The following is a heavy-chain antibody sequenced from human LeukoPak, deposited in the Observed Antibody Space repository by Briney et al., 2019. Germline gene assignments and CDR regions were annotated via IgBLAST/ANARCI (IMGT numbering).Heavy chain of an antibody. V-gene: IGHV3-23*01. CDR1: GFTFSSYA. CDR3: AREKSSSWHYFDY. Sequence: GGSLRLSCAASGFTFSSYAMSRVRQAPGKGLEWVSFISGGGGTTYYADSLKGRFTISRDNSKNTLYLQMNSLRAEDTAVYYCAREKSSSWHYFDYWGQGTLVTVSS. D-gene: IGHD6-13*01. J-gene: IGHJ4*02. CDR2: ISGGGGTT.